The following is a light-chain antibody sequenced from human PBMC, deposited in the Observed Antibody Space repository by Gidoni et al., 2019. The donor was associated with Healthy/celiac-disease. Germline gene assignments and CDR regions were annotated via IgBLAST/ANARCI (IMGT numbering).Light chain of an antibody. CDR1: SSDVGGYND. CDR3: SSYTSSSTLV. Sequence: QSALTQPASVSGSPGQSITISCTGTSSDVGGYNDDSWYQQHAGKAPKLMICEVSNRPSGVSNRFSGSKSGNTASLTISGLQAEDEADYYCSSYTSSSTLVFGTGTKVTVL. J-gene: IGLJ1*01. V-gene: IGLV2-14*01. CDR2: EVS.